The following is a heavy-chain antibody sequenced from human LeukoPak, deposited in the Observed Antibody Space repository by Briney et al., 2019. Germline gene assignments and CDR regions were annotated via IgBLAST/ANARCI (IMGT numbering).Heavy chain of an antibody. CDR2: IYYSGST. CDR1: GGSISSYY. J-gene: IGHJ6*03. Sequence: PSETLSLTCTVSGGSISSYYWSWIRQPPGKGLEWIGYIYYSGSTNYNPSLKSRVTISVDTSKNQFSLKLSSVTAADTAVYYCAKRYYDFWSGYYGYMDVWGKGTTVTVSS. V-gene: IGHV4-59*01. CDR3: AKRYYDFWSGYYGYMDV. D-gene: IGHD3-3*01.